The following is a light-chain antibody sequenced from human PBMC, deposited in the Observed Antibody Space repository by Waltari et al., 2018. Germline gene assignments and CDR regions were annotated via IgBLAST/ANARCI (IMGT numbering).Light chain of an antibody. Sequence: QSALTQPASVSGTPGQSITISCSGTTSDVGSYDLFSWSQQHPGEAPKLLICEVFKRPPDTSSRFSGAKSGSTASLTISGLQPEDEADYYCCSYAGRGTYVFGSGTKVTVL. CDR1: TSDVGSYDL. CDR2: EVF. CDR3: CSYAGRGTYV. J-gene: IGLJ1*01. V-gene: IGLV2-23*02.